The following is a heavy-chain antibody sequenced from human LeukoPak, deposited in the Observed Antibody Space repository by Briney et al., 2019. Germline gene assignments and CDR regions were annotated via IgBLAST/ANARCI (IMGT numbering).Heavy chain of an antibody. CDR1: GFTFSSYW. J-gene: IGHJ4*02. CDR3: ARAPYGITPLGY. Sequence: PGGSLRLSCAASGFTFSSYWMHWVRQAPGKGLVWVSRINSDGSSTSYADSVKGRFTISRDNAKNTLYLQMNSPRAEDTAVYYCARAPYGITPLGYWGQGTLVTVSS. CDR2: INSDGSST. V-gene: IGHV3-74*01. D-gene: IGHD3-10*01.